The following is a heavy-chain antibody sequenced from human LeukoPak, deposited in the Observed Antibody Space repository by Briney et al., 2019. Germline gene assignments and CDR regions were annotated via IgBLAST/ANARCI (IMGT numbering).Heavy chain of an antibody. CDR3: AKDARRSSGWYFFDH. CDR1: GISFSNLA. CDR2: ISDSGGTT. D-gene: IGHD6-19*01. J-gene: IGHJ4*02. V-gene: IGHV3-23*01. Sequence: GGSLRLSCVASGISFSNLAMGWVRQAPGKGLEWVSVISDSGGTTYYADSVKGRFTISRDNSRNTLYLRMNSLRVEDTAVYYCAKDARRSSGWYFFDHWGQGTLVTVSS.